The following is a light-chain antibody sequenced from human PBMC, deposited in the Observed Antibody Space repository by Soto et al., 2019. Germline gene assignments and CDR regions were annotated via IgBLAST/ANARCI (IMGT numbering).Light chain of an antibody. Sequence: DIQMTQSPSSVSASVGDSVTITCRASRDISSWLAWYQQRPGKAPKLLFYAASTLRSGIPLRFSGSASGTEFTLTISSLQREDFATYYCQQTHSFPPTFGQGTRLEI. CDR2: AAS. CDR3: QQTHSFPPT. V-gene: IGKV1D-12*01. J-gene: IGKJ5*01. CDR1: RDISSW.